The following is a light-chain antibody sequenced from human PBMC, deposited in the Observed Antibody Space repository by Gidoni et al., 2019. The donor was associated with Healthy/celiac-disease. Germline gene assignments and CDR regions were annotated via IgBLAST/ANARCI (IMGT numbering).Light chain of an antibody. V-gene: IGKV3-20*01. CDR3: QQYGSPRGMYT. CDR2: GAS. J-gene: IGKJ2*01. CDR1: QSVSSSY. Sequence: ELVLTPSPGTLSLSPGKRATLSCRASQSVSSSYLALYQQQPGPAPRLLIDGASSRATGIPDRFSGSGSGTDFTLTISSLEPEDFAVYYCQQYGSPRGMYTFGQGTKLEIK.